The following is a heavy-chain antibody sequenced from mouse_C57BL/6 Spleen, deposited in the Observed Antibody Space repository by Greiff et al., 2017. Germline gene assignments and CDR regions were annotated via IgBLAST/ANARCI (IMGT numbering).Heavy chain of an antibody. V-gene: IGHV1-5*01. CDR3: TRSVITTVVASFDY. CDR1: GYTFTSYW. CDR2: IYPGNSDT. J-gene: IGHJ2*01. D-gene: IGHD1-1*01. Sequence: EVQLQQSGTVLARPGASVKMSCKTSGYTFTSYWMHWVKQRPGQGLEWIGAIYPGNSDTSYNQKFKGKAKLTAVTSASAAYMELSSLTNEDSAVYYCTRSVITTVVASFDYWGQGTTLTVSS.